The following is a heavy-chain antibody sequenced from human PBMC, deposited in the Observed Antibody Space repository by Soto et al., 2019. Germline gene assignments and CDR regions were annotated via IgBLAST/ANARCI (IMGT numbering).Heavy chain of an antibody. Sequence: QVQLVQSGAEVKKPGASVKVSCKASGYTFTSYAMHWVRQAPGQRREWMGWINAGNGNTKYSQKFQGRVTITRDTSASTAYMELSSLRSEDTDVYYCARDLIRGIAARRVWFDPWGQGTLVTVSS. CDR1: GYTFTSYA. CDR2: INAGNGNT. CDR3: ARDLIRGIAARRVWFDP. V-gene: IGHV1-3*01. J-gene: IGHJ5*02. D-gene: IGHD6-6*01.